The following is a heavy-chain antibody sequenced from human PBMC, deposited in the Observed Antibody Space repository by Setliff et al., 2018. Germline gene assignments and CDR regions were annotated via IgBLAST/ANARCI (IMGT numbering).Heavy chain of an antibody. CDR3: ARLAATNSPCMDV. D-gene: IGHD2-15*01. CDR1: GFTFSSYS. CDR2: ISSSSSYI. V-gene: IGHV3-21*01. Sequence: GGSLRLSCAASGFTFSSYSMNWVRRAPGKGLEWVSSISSSSSYIYYADSVKGRFTISRDNAKNSLYLQMNSLRAEDTAVYYCARLAATNSPCMDVWGQGTTVTVSS. J-gene: IGHJ6*02.